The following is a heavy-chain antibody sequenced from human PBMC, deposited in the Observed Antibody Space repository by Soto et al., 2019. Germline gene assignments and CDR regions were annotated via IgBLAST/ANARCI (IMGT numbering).Heavy chain of an antibody. CDR2: IYYSGST. Sequence: SETLSLTCTVSGGSISSYYWSWIRQPPGKGLEWIGYIYYSGSTNYNPSLKSRVTISVDTSKNQFSLKLSSVTAADTAVYYCARSSSGSYLGWFDPWGQGTLVTVSS. CDR1: GGSISSYY. CDR3: ARSSSGSYLGWFDP. D-gene: IGHD1-26*01. J-gene: IGHJ5*02. V-gene: IGHV4-59*01.